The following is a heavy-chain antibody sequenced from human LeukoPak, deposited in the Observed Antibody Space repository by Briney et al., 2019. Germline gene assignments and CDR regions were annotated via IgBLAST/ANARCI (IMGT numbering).Heavy chain of an antibody. CDR3: AADSRGCYDSFDY. V-gene: IGHV1-58*02. J-gene: IGHJ4*02. D-gene: IGHD3-22*01. CDR2: IVVGSGNT. Sequence: SVKVSCKASGFTFTSSAMQWVRQARGQRLEWIGWIVVGSGNTNYAQKFQERVTITRDMSTSTAYMELSSLRSEDTAVYYCAADSRGCYDSFDYWGQGTLVTVSS. CDR1: GFTFTSSA.